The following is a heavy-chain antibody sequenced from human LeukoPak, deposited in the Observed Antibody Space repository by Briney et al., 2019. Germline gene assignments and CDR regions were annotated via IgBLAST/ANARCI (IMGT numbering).Heavy chain of an antibody. Sequence: SETLSLTCTVSSGSISSYYWGWIRQPPGKGLEWIGSTSHSDSPYYNPSLESRVTISLDTSRNQFSLKLTSVTAADTAVYYCARDFGETSLPNWFDPWGQGTLVIVSS. CDR2: TSHSDSP. D-gene: IGHD3-16*01. V-gene: IGHV4-38-2*02. CDR3: ARDFGETSLPNWFDP. CDR1: SGSISSYY. J-gene: IGHJ5*02.